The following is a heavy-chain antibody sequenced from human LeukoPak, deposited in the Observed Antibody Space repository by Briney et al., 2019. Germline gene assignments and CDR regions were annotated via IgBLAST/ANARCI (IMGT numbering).Heavy chain of an antibody. V-gene: IGHV3-43*01. Sequence: GGSLRLSCAASGFTFDDYTMHWVRQAPGKGLEWVSLISWDGGSTYYADSVKGRFTISRDNSKNSLYLQMNSLRAEDTAVYYCARDHRYYGSGSYVYYWGQGTLVTVSS. D-gene: IGHD3-10*01. CDR2: ISWDGGST. J-gene: IGHJ4*02. CDR1: GFTFDDYT. CDR3: ARDHRYYGSGSYVYY.